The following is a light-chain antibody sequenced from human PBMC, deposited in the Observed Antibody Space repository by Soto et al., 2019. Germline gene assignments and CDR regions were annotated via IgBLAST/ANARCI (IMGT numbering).Light chain of an antibody. Sequence: QSALTQPASVSESLGQSITISCTGTSSDIGGYNYVSWYQQHPGKAPKLMIYDVSNRPSGVSNRFSGSKSGNTASLTISGLQAEDEADYYCSSYTSSSTLVFGGGTKVTVL. CDR3: SSYTSSSTLV. J-gene: IGLJ2*01. CDR2: DVS. CDR1: SSDIGGYNY. V-gene: IGLV2-14*01.